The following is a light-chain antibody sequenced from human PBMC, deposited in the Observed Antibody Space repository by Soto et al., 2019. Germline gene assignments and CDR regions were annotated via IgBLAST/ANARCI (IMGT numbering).Light chain of an antibody. V-gene: IGKV3-20*01. CDR2: GAS. CDR1: QSVSSTY. CDR3: QHFGDSPVT. Sequence: EIILTHSPGTLSFTPGERATLSSRASQSVSSTYLAWCQQKPGQAPRLLIYGASTRATGIPDRFSGTGSGTDFTLTISRLEPEDFAVYYCQHFGDSPVTFGQGTRLEIK. J-gene: IGKJ5*01.